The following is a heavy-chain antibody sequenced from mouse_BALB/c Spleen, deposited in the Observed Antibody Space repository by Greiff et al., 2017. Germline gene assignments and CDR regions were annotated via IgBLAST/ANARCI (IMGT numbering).Heavy chain of an antibody. CDR1: GFTFTDYY. Sequence: EVQRVESGGGLVQPGGSLRLSCATSGFTFTDYYMSWVRQPPGKALEWLGVIRNKANGYTTEYSASVKGRFNISRDNSQSILYLQMNTLRAEDSATYYCARDMITRAMDYWGQGTSVTVSS. D-gene: IGHD2-4*01. J-gene: IGHJ4*01. CDR3: ARDMITRAMDY. V-gene: IGHV7-3*02. CDR2: IRNKANGYTT.